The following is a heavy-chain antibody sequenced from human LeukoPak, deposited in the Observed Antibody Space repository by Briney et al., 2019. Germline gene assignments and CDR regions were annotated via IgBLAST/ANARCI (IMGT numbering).Heavy chain of an antibody. CDR1: GFTFGSYW. CDR3: ASTNRLDY. CDR2: INSDCSST. D-gene: IGHD2/OR15-2a*01. Sequence: GGSLRLSCAASGFTFGSYWMHWVRQAPGKGPVWVSRINSDCSSTSYADSVKGRFSISRDNAKNTLYLQMNSLRVEDTAVYYCASTNRLDYWGQGTLVTVSS. J-gene: IGHJ4*02. V-gene: IGHV3-74*01.